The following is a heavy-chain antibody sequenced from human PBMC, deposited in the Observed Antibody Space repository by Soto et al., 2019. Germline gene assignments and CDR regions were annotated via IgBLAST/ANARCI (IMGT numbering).Heavy chain of an antibody. D-gene: IGHD2-15*01. Sequence: QVQLVESGGGVVQPGTSLRLSCAASGFTFSGQGMHWVRQAPGKGLEWVAGTSYDGSDKYYADSVKGRFTISRDNAVNTLYLQINSLRTEDTALYYCAKEYTGYYYDYWGQGTLVTVSS. CDR1: GFTFSGQG. CDR2: TSYDGSDK. J-gene: IGHJ4*02. CDR3: AKEYTGYYYDY. V-gene: IGHV3-30*18.